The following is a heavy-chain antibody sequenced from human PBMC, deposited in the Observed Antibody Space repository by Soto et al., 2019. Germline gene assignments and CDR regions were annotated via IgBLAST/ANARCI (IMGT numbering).Heavy chain of an antibody. CDR1: GFTFSSYA. CDR3: AKDPYSGSYRYFDY. J-gene: IGHJ4*02. CDR2: ISGSGGST. D-gene: IGHD1-26*01. Sequence: GSLRLSCAASGFTFSSYAMSWVRQDPGKGLEWVSAISGSGGSTYYADSVKGRFTISRDNSKNTLYLQMNSLRAEDTAVYYCAKDPYSGSYRYFDYWGQGTLVTVSS. V-gene: IGHV3-23*01.